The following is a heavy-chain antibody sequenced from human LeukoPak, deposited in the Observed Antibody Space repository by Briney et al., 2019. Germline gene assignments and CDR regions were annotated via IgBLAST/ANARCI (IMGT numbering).Heavy chain of an antibody. CDR3: ARDGDSPLDAFDI. CDR1: GGSISSYY. J-gene: IGHJ3*02. Sequence: SETLSLTCTDSGGSISSYYWSLIRQPAGKGLEWIGRIYTSGSTNYNPSLKSRVTMSVDTSKNQFSLKLSSVTAADTAVYYCARDGDSPLDAFDIWGQGTMVTVSS. CDR2: IYTSGST. D-gene: IGHD5-18*01. V-gene: IGHV4-4*07.